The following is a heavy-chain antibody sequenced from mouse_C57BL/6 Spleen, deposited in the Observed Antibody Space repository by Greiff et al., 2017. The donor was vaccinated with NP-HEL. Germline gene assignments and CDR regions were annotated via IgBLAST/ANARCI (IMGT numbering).Heavy chain of an antibody. J-gene: IGHJ2*01. V-gene: IGHV5-4*01. Sequence: DVMLVESGGGLVKPGGSLKLSCAASGFTFSSYAMSWVRQTPEKRLEWVATISDGGSYTYYPDNVKGRFTISRDNAKNNLYLQMSHLKSEDTAMYYCARERGPTYLWDYWGQGTTLTVSS. CDR3: ARERGPTYLWDY. D-gene: IGHD5-5*01. CDR1: GFTFSSYA. CDR2: ISDGGSYT.